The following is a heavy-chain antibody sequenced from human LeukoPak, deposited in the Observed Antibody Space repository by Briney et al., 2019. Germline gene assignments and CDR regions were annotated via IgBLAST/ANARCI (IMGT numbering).Heavy chain of an antibody. CDR1: GYTFTGYY. V-gene: IGHV1-2*02. Sequence: ASVKVSCKASGYTFTGYYMHWVRQAPGQGLEWMGWINPNSGGTNYAQKFQGRVTMTRDTSISTAYMELSRLRSDDTAVYYCARRPILASKTFDPWGQGTLVTVSS. J-gene: IGHJ5*02. CDR3: ARRPILASKTFDP. CDR2: INPNSGGT.